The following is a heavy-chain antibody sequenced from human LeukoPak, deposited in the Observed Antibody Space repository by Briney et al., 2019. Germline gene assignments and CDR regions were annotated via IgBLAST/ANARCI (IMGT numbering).Heavy chain of an antibody. D-gene: IGHD3-10*02. V-gene: IGHV4-59*01. J-gene: IGHJ4*02. CDR1: GGSISPYY. CDR2: IYYSGNT. CDR3: ARSTGSTMFIDY. Sequence: KSSETLSLTCTVSGGSISPYYWSWIRQPPGKGLGWLGYIYYSGNTEYKPSLKSRVAMSVDTSKNQFSLRLSSVTAADTAVYYCARSTGSTMFIDYWGQGTLVTVSS.